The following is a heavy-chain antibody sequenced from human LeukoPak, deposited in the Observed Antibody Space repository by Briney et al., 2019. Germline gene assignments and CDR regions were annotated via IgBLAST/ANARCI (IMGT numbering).Heavy chain of an antibody. CDR2: ISYDGSNK. CDR3: AKDWQHHGRDYFDY. V-gene: IGHV3-30*18. Sequence: GGSLRLSCAASGFTFSSYGMHWVRQAPGKGLEWVAVISYDGSNKYYVDSVKGRFTISRDKSKNTLYLQMNSLRAEDTAVYYCAKDWQHHGRDYFDYWGQGTLVTVSS. D-gene: IGHD6-13*01. J-gene: IGHJ4*02. CDR1: GFTFSSYG.